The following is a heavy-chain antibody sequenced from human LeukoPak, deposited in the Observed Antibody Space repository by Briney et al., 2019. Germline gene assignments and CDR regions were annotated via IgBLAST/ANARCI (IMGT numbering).Heavy chain of an antibody. D-gene: IGHD3-3*01. CDR1: GGSVSGYY. CDR2: VSHRGRT. V-gene: IGHV4-34*01. J-gene: IGHJ4*02. Sequence: PSPTPSLTCAVYGGSVSGYYWSWIRQPPEKGLEWIGEVSHRGRTHYTPSLQSRVTMSVYTSKNQCALNLNSVTAADTAVYYCARVPLRFLQPFDYWGQGILVTVSS. CDR3: ARVPLRFLQPFDY.